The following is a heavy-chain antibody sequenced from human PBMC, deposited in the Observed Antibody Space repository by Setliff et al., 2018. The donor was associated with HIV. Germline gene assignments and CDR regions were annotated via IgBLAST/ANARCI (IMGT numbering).Heavy chain of an antibody. J-gene: IGHJ4*02. Sequence: SETLSLTCAVYSGSLSGYYWNWIRQPPGKGLEWIGEINQSGRSNYNPSLKSRVIISIDTSKNQFALKLTPVTAADTAVFYCGRHTRWSFDYWGQGILVTVSS. D-gene: IGHD2-15*01. CDR2: INQSGRS. CDR3: GRHTRWSFDY. CDR1: SGSLSGYY. V-gene: IGHV4-34*01.